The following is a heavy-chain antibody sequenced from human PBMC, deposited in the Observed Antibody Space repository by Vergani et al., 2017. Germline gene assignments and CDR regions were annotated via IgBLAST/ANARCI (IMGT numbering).Heavy chain of an antibody. D-gene: IGHD3-10*01. V-gene: IGHV4-30-2*03. Sequence: QLQLQESDSRLVNPSQTLSLTCTLSGDAISRDTYSWNWVRQPPGKPLEWIGSVYYSGTTYYNPSLGGRVTISVDTSKNQFSLKLSSVTAADTAVYYCARHLDYYGSGKDAFDIWGQGTMVTVSS. CDR2: VYYSGTT. CDR1: GDAISRDTYS. CDR3: ARHLDYYGSGKDAFDI. J-gene: IGHJ3*02.